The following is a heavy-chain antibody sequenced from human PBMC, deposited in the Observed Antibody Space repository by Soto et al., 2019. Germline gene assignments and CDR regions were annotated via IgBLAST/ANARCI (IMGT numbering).Heavy chain of an antibody. Sequence: EVQLVESGGGLVQPGGSLRLSCAASGFTFSNYWMHWVRQGPGKGLVWVARVKSDGSSTSYADSVKGRFTISRDNAKNTLYRQMNSLRVEDTAVYYCARDNWNSYWGQGTLVTVSS. D-gene: IGHD1-1*01. V-gene: IGHV3-74*01. CDR2: VKSDGSST. CDR3: ARDNWNSY. J-gene: IGHJ4*02. CDR1: GFTFSNYW.